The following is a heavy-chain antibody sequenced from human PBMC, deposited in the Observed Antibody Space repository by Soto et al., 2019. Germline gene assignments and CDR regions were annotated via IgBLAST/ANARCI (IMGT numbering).Heavy chain of an antibody. CDR3: ACSEDFDY. J-gene: IGHJ4*02. CDR1: GGTFSSYT. CDR2: INPNIGKA. V-gene: IGHV1-69*02. Sequence: SVKVSCKASGGTFSSYTISWVRQAPGQGLEWMGRINPNIGKANYAQKFQGRVTMTRNNSMSTAYMELSSLRSEDTAVYYCACSEDFDYWGQGTLVTVSS. D-gene: IGHD2-15*01.